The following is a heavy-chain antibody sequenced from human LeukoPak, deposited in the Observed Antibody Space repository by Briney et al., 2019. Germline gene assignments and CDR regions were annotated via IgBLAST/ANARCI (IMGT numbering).Heavy chain of an antibody. Sequence: GGSLRLSCAASGFSFSSYSMNWVRQAPGKGLEWVSSISSSSSYIYFADSVKGRFTISSDNAKNSLYLQINSLRDEDTAVYYCARSRAYYDFWSGYGYWGQGTRVTVSS. CDR1: GFSFSSYS. CDR2: ISSSSSYI. J-gene: IGHJ4*02. V-gene: IGHV3-21*01. D-gene: IGHD3-3*01. CDR3: ARSRAYYDFWSGYGY.